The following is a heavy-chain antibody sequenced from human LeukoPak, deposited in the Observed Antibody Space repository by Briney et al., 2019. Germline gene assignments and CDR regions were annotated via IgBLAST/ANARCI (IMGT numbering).Heavy chain of an antibody. CDR1: GGSISSSSYY. V-gene: IGHV4-39*07. D-gene: IGHD6-13*01. CDR3: ARARPYSSSWYEFSGGYNWFDP. Sequence: SETLSLTCTVSGGSISSSSYYWGWIRQPPGKGLEWIGSIYYSGSTYYNPSLKSRVTISVDTSKNQFSLKLSSVTAADTAVYYCARARPYSSSWYEFSGGYNWFDPWGQGTLVTVSS. J-gene: IGHJ5*02. CDR2: IYYSGST.